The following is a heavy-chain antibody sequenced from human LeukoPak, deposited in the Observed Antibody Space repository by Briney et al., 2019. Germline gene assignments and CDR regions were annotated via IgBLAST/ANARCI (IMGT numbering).Heavy chain of an antibody. Sequence: GGSLRLSCAASGFTFSTYTMHWVRQAPGKGLEGVTFISYDGGKKYNADSVKGRFTISRDNSKNTPYLQMDNLRTEDTAVYYCATSPPLHYSGSYETLDYWGQGTLVTVSS. V-gene: IGHV3-30-3*01. CDR1: GFTFSTYT. J-gene: IGHJ4*02. D-gene: IGHD1-26*01. CDR2: ISYDGGKK. CDR3: ATSPPLHYSGSYETLDY.